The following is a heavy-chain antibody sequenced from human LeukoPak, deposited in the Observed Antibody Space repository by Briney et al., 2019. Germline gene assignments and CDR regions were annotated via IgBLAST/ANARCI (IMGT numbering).Heavy chain of an antibody. V-gene: IGHV3-7*01. Sequence: GGSLRLSCATSGFSFNTFWMNWVRQAPGKGLERVATINQGGTEKYYVDSVKGRFTISRDSAKNSLYLQMYSLRAEDTAVYYCARDGPPAGLYSDNWGQGTLVTVSS. J-gene: IGHJ4*02. CDR2: INQGGTEK. D-gene: IGHD2-2*01. CDR3: ARDGPPAGLYSDN. CDR1: GFSFNTFW.